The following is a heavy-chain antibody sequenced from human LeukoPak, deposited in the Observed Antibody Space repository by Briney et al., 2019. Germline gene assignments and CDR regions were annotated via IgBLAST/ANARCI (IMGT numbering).Heavy chain of an antibody. D-gene: IGHD6-6*01. CDR3: ARDGSGAARLPDY. V-gene: IGHV1-2*02. CDR1: GYTFTGYY. J-gene: IGHJ4*02. Sequence: ASVRVSCKASGYTFTGYYMHWVRQAPGQGLEWMGWINPNSGGTNYAQKFQGRVTMTRDTSISTAYMELSRLRSDDTAEYYCARDGSGAARLPDYWGQGTLVTVSS. CDR2: INPNSGGT.